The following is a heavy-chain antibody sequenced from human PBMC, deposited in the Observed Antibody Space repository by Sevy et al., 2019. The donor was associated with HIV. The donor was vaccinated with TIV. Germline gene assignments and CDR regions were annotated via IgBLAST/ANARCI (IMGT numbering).Heavy chain of an antibody. J-gene: IGHJ5*02. CDR2: ISHDGRNNK. Sequence: GGSLRLSCAASGFTFSEFGMHWVRQAPGKGLEWVAVISHDGRNNKYNAASVKGRFTISGDTSKNTLYLQMNSLRADDTAIYYCARDRGEILRSAFKSWGQGTLVTVSS. CDR3: ARDRGEILRSAFKS. CDR1: GFTFSEFG. D-gene: IGHD3-16*01. V-gene: IGHV3-30*04.